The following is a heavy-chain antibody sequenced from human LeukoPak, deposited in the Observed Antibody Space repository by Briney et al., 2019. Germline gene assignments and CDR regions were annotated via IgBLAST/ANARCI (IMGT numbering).Heavy chain of an antibody. V-gene: IGHV3-15*01. J-gene: IGHJ4*02. CDR3: ATDPPSY. CDR1: GFTFNNAW. CDR2: IKDKAYGGTT. Sequence: GGSLRLSCAASGFTFNNAWMSWVRQAPGKGLEWIGRIKDKAYGGTTDYAAPVKGRLTISRDDSKTTPYLQMSSMNTEDTAVYYCATDPPSYWGQGTLVTVYS.